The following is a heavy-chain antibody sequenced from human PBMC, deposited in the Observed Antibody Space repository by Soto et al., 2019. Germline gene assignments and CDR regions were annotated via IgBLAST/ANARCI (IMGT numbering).Heavy chain of an antibody. Sequence: QVLLVESGGGVVQPGRSLRLSCAASGFTFSSYGMHWVRQAPGKGLEWVAVISYDGSNKYYADSVKGRFTISRDNSKNTLYLQMNSLRAEDTAVYYCAKDFRGSGLDPWGQGTLVTVSS. D-gene: IGHD6-19*01. CDR2: ISYDGSNK. CDR3: AKDFRGSGLDP. CDR1: GFTFSSYG. V-gene: IGHV3-30*18. J-gene: IGHJ5*02.